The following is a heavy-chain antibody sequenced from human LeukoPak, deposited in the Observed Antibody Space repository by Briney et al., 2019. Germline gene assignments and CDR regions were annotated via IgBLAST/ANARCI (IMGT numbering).Heavy chain of an antibody. V-gene: IGHV4-39*07. J-gene: IGHJ5*02. CDR1: GGSISSSSYY. Sequence: SETLSLTCTVSGGSISSSSYYWGWIRQPPGKGLEWIGSIYYSGSTYYNPSLKSRVTISVDTSKNQFSLKLSSVTAADTAVYYCARAAVQKVKNWFDPWGQGTLVTVSS. CDR3: ARAAVQKVKNWFDP. CDR2: IYYSGST. D-gene: IGHD1-1*01.